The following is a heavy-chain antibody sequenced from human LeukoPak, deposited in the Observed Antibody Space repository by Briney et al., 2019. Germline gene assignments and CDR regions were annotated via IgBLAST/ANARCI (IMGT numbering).Heavy chain of an antibody. V-gene: IGHV3-7*01. Sequence: GGSLRLSCAASGFTFSSYWMSWVRQAPGKGLEWVANIKQDGSEKYYVDSVKGRFTISRDNAKNSLYLQMNSLRVQDTAVYYCARDGDYNWNYRSGFDYWGQGTVVTVSS. CDR2: IKQDGSEK. CDR3: ARDGDYNWNYRSGFDY. D-gene: IGHD1-7*01. CDR1: GFTFSSYW. J-gene: IGHJ4*02.